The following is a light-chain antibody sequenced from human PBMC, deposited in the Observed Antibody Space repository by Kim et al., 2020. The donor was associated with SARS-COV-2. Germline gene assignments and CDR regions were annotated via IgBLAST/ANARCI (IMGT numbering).Light chain of an antibody. CDR3: QQYYSTPPS. J-gene: IGKJ2*03. CDR1: QRFLYHPNNEHY. Sequence: RGPHHCKARQRFLYHPNNEHYLAWYQQEPRQAPKLPIYGATIRKPGVSDRFSGSGSETDFSLTNNSLGAEDVAVYYCQQYYSTPPSFGQETKLEI. V-gene: IGKV4-1*01. CDR2: GAT.